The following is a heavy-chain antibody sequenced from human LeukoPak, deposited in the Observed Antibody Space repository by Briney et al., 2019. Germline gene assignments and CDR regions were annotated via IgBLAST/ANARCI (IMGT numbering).Heavy chain of an antibody. CDR2: NNPSSGVT. J-gene: IGHJ4*02. D-gene: IGHD3-16*01. CDR1: GYTFTGYY. V-gene: IGHV1-2*06. Sequence: ASVKVSCKASGYTFTGYYIHWVRQAPGQGLEWMGRNNPSSGVTYYVQKFEGRVTMTRDTSVSTVYMEVGNLTSDDTAMYFCARRGFDSWGQGTLVTVSS. CDR3: ARRGFDS.